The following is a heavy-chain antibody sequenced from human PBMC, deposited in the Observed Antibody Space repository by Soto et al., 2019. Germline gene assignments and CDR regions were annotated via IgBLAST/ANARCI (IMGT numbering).Heavy chain of an antibody. D-gene: IGHD3-22*01. V-gene: IGHV3-23*01. J-gene: IGHJ4*02. Sequence: HPGGSLRLSCAASGFTFSSYAMSWVRQAPGKGLEWASAISGSGGSTYYADSVKGRFTISRDNSKNTLYLQMNSLRAEDTAVYYCAKDSRITMTTPGFDYWGQGTLVTVSS. CDR1: GFTFSSYA. CDR2: ISGSGGST. CDR3: AKDSRITMTTPGFDY.